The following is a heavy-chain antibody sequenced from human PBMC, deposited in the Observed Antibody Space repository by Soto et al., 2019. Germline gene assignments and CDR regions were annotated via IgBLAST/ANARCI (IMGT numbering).Heavy chain of an antibody. V-gene: IGHV3-30*03. CDR3: AREFCSGGNCYTYYFDP. CDR1: GFTLRSHG. J-gene: IGHJ5*02. Sequence: HPGGSLRLSCAASGFTLRSHGMNWVRQAPGKGLQWVAFISSDGSKVNYRDSVKGRFTLSRDNAKSTLFLQMNSLRDEDTAVYYCAREFCSGGNCYTYYFDPWGQGIPVTVS. CDR2: ISSDGSKV. D-gene: IGHD2-15*01.